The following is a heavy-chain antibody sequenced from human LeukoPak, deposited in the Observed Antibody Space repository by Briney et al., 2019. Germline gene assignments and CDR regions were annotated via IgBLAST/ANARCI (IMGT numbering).Heavy chain of an antibody. CDR1: GYTFTGYY. V-gene: IGHV1-2*02. Sequence: ASVKVSCKASGYTFTGYYMHWVRRAPGQGLEWMGWINPNSGGTNYAQKFQGRVTMTRDTSISTAYMELSRLRSDDTAVYYCARDRDILTGYWAFDYWGQGTLVTVSS. CDR3: ARDRDILTGYWAFDY. D-gene: IGHD3-9*01. CDR2: INPNSGGT. J-gene: IGHJ4*02.